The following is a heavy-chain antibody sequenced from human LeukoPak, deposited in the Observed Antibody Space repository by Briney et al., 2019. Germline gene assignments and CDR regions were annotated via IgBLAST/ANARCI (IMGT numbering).Heavy chain of an antibody. J-gene: IGHJ4*02. V-gene: IGHV3-30*18. Sequence: GGPLRLSCAASGFTFSSYGMHWVRQAPGKGLEWVAVISYDGSNKYYADSVKGRFTISRDNSKNTLYLQMNSLRAEDTAVYYCAKGYDFWSGYCDYWGQGTLVTVSS. D-gene: IGHD3-3*01. CDR1: GFTFSSYG. CDR3: AKGYDFWSGYCDY. CDR2: ISYDGSNK.